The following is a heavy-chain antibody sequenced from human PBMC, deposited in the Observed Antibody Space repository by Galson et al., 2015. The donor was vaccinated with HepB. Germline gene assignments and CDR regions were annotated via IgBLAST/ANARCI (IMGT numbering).Heavy chain of an antibody. CDR2: ISYDGSNK. V-gene: IGHV3-30*18. Sequence: SLRLSCAASGFTFSSYGMHWVRQAPGKGLAWVAVISYDGSNKYYADSVKGRFTISRDNSKNTLYLQMNSLRAEDTAVYYCAKDGDWGNYYGSGSYLDVWGQGTTVTVSS. J-gene: IGHJ6*02. D-gene: IGHD3-10*01. CDR3: AKDGDWGNYYGSGSYLDV. CDR1: GFTFSSYG.